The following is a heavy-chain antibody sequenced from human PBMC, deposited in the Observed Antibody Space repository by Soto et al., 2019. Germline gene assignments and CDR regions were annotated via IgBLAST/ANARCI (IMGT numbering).Heavy chain of an antibody. CDR1: GFTFEDYT. CDR2: ISWDGGIT. V-gene: IGHV3-43*01. Sequence: VHLVESGGGVVEPGGSLRLSCAASGFTFEDYTMHWVRQGPGKGPEWISLISWDGGITDYSDSVKGRFISSRDNSKNSLYLQMNSLTSDYAALYFCARDSYDILTGQKRYFDFWGQGTLVTVSS. CDR3: ARDSYDILTGQKRYFDF. J-gene: IGHJ4*02. D-gene: IGHD3-9*01.